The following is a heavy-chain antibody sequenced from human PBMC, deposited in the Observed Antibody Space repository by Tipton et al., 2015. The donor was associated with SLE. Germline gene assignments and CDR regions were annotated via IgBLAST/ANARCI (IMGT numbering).Heavy chain of an antibody. Sequence: SLRLSCAASGFTFSSYEMNWVRQAPGKGLEWVSYISSSGSTIYYADSVKGRFTISRDNAKNSLYLQMNSLRAEDTALYYCAKDGPPRTLDYYDSSGYLGYYMDVWGKGTTVTVSS. CDR3: AKDGPPRTLDYYDSSGYLGYYMDV. CDR2: ISSSGSTI. J-gene: IGHJ6*03. D-gene: IGHD3-22*01. CDR1: GFTFSSYE. V-gene: IGHV3-48*03.